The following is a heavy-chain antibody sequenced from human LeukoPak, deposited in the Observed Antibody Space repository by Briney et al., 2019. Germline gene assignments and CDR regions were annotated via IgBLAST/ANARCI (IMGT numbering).Heavy chain of an antibody. CDR2: IYYSGST. Sequence: PSETLSLTCTVSGGSISSSSYYWSWIRQPPGKGLEWIGYIYYSGSTNYNPSLKSRVTISVDTSKNQFSLKLSSVTAADTAVYYCARDRSRGSYYLSGWFDPWGQGTPVTVSS. V-gene: IGHV4-61*01. CDR3: ARDRSRGSYYLSGWFDP. D-gene: IGHD1-26*01. CDR1: GGSISSSSYY. J-gene: IGHJ5*02.